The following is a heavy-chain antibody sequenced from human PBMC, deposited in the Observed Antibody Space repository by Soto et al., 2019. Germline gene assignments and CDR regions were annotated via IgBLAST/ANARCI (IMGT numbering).Heavy chain of an antibody. J-gene: IGHJ4*02. CDR2: INPSGGST. V-gene: IGHV1-46*01. Sequence: GASVKVSCKASGYTFTSYYMHWVRQAPGQGLEWMGIINPSGGSTSYPQKFQGRVTMTRDTSTSTVYMELSSLRSEDTAVYYCARGIRRVGETITISTYYFDYWGQGTLVTVSS. CDR3: ARGIRRVGETITISTYYFDY. D-gene: IGHD3-9*01. CDR1: GYTFTSYY.